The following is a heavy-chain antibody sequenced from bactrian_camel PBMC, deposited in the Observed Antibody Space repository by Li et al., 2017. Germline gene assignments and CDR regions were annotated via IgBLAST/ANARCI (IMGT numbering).Heavy chain of an antibody. CDR2: ILVGNART. Sequence: HVQLVESGGGSVQAGGSLRLSCVASSWTYSGNWMAWFRQAPGKEREGVAAILVGNARTYYIDSVKGRFTISRDSSKNTIYLQMNSLKPEDTAMYYCAGTSRGGAWDRSQTYNYWGQGTQVTVS. CDR1: SWTYSGNW. D-gene: IGHD2*01. J-gene: IGHJ4*01. CDR3: AGTSRGGAWDRSQTYNY. V-gene: IGHV3S1*01.